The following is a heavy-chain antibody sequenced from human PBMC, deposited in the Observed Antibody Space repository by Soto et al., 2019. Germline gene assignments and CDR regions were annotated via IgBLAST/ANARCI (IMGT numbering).Heavy chain of an antibody. V-gene: IGHV4-59*01. D-gene: IGHD3-10*01. Sequence: SETLSLTCTVSGDSIRDSFWSWVRQPPGKGLEWIGLVHHTGNTNYNPSLETRVTMLIDASANHFSLTLTSVTPADAAIYYCARGREDHVDHHFGHLFDSWGQGTLVTVYS. CDR3: ARGREDHVDHHFGHLFDS. CDR2: VHHTGNT. J-gene: IGHJ4*02. CDR1: GDSIRDSF.